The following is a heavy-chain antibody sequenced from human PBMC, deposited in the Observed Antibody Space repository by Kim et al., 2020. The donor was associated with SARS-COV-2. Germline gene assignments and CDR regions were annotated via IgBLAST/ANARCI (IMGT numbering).Heavy chain of an antibody. CDR1: GFTFSSYA. V-gene: IGHV3-30*04. Sequence: GGSLRLSCAASGFTFSSYAMHWVRQAPGKGLEWVAVISYDGSNKYYADSAKGRFTISRDNSKNTLYLQMNSLRAEDTAVYYCARASSGYYFGAFDIWGQGTMVTVSS. CDR2: ISYDGSNK. J-gene: IGHJ3*02. D-gene: IGHD3-22*01. CDR3: ARASSGYYFGAFDI.